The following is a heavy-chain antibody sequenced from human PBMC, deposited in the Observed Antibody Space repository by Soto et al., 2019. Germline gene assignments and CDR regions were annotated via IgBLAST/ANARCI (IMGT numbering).Heavy chain of an antibody. V-gene: IGHV1-3*01. J-gene: IGHJ4*02. CDR3: ARDAKVFGVITNPYDF. D-gene: IGHD3-3*01. Sequence: ASVKVSCKTSGYRFTNYGMHWVRQAPGQGLEWMGWINAGTGHTAFSQKLQGRVTINRDTSASTAYMELNNLKYEDTAVYYCARDAKVFGVITNPYDFWGQGTLVTVSS. CDR2: INAGTGHT. CDR1: GYRFTNYG.